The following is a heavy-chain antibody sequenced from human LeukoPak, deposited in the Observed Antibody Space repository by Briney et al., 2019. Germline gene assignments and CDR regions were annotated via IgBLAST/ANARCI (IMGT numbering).Heavy chain of an antibody. CDR1: GFTFGDYA. V-gene: IGHV3-49*04. Sequence: GGSLRLSCTASGFTFGDYAMSWVRQAPGKGLEWVGFIRSKAYGGTTEYAASVKGRFTISRDDSKSIAYLQMNSLKTEDTAVYYCTRDFGDEYYYGGMDVWGQGTTVTVSS. J-gene: IGHJ6*02. D-gene: IGHD3-10*01. CDR2: IRSKAYGGTT. CDR3: TRDFGDEYYYGGMDV.